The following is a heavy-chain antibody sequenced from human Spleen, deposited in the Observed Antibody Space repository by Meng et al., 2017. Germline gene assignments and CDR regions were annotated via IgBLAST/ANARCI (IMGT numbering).Heavy chain of an antibody. CDR2: IITVLGAT. V-gene: IGHV1-69*08. CDR3: AVGPADIVVVVAATRFDY. CDR1: GGAFSSYT. Sequence: SVKVSCKASGGAFSSYTMSWVRQAPGQGLEWMGRIITVLGATNYAQKFQGRVTMTADTSTSTAYMELSSLRSEDTAVYYCAVGPADIVVVVAATRFDYWGQGTLVTVSS. D-gene: IGHD2-15*01. J-gene: IGHJ4*02.